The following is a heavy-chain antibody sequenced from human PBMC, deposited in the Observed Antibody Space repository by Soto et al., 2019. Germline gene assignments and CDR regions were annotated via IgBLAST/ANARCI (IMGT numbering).Heavy chain of an antibody. Sequence: SETLSLTCTVSGGSISSSSYYWGWIRQPPGKGLEWIGSIYYSGSTYYNPSLKSRVTISVDTSKNQFSLKLSSVTAADTAVYYCATRKTYYYGSGSYNGFDPWGQGTLVTVSS. CDR1: GGSISSSSYY. J-gene: IGHJ5*02. V-gene: IGHV4-39*01. CDR2: IYYSGST. CDR3: ATRKTYYYGSGSYNGFDP. D-gene: IGHD3-10*01.